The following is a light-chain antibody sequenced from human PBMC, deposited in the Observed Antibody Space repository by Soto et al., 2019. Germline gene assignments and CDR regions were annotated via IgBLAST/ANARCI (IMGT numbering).Light chain of an antibody. V-gene: IGKV3-20*01. CDR3: QQYHWAPDT. Sequence: EIVLTQSPGTLALSPGGRATLSCRASQIVGVDTLAWFQQRPGQAPRLVIYGASNRAAGIPDRFSGSGSGTDFTLTVSRLEPEDFAMYYCQQYHWAPDTFGQGTRLEIK. CDR1: QIVGVDT. J-gene: IGKJ5*01. CDR2: GAS.